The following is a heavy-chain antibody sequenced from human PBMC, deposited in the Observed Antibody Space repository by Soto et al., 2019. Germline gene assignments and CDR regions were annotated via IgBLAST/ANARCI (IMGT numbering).Heavy chain of an antibody. CDR3: ARDKFTSSWSYGMDV. CDR1: GFTFSSYV. V-gene: IGHV3-30-3*01. CDR2: ISYDGSNK. D-gene: IGHD6-13*01. Sequence: GVLRLSCAASGFTFSSYVMYWVRQAPGKGLEWVAVISYDGSNKYYADSVKGRFTISRDKNTLYLQMNSLRAEDTAVYYCARDKFTSSWSYGMDVWGQGTTVTVSS. J-gene: IGHJ6*02.